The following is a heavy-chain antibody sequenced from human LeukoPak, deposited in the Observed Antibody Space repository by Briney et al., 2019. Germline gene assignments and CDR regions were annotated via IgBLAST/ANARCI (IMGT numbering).Heavy chain of an antibody. CDR1: GFTFSAYD. V-gene: IGHV3-23*01. J-gene: IGHJ4*02. CDR2: ISGSAAAT. Sequence: GGTLRLSCAASGFTFSAYDMTWVRQAPGKGLEWVSDISGSAAATFYADSVKGRFTISRDNSRSTLYLQMNSLRAEDTAVYYCAKRGPGSPQSGKYFFDYWGQGTLVTVSS. CDR3: AKRGPGSPQSGKYFFDY. D-gene: IGHD3-10*01.